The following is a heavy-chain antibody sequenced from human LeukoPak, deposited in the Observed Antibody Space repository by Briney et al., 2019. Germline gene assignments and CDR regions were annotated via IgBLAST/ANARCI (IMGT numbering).Heavy chain of an antibody. CDR3: ARDGIAVAGTMFDY. D-gene: IGHD6-19*01. CDR2: ISSSSSYI. V-gene: IGHV3-21*01. J-gene: IGHJ4*02. Sequence: GGSLRLSCAASGFTFSDYAMSWVRQAPGKGLEWVSSISSSSSYIYYADSVKGRFTISRDNAKNSLYLQMNSLRAEDTAVYYCARDGIAVAGTMFDYWGQGTLVTVSS. CDR1: GFTFSDYA.